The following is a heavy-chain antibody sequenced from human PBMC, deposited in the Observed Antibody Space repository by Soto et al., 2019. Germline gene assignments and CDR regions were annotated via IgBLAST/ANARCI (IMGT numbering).Heavy chain of an antibody. D-gene: IGHD2-2*01. J-gene: IGHJ5*02. CDR3: ARTYCSSTSCYDS. V-gene: IGHV3-15*07. CDR1: GFTFTNAW. Sequence: GGSLRLSCAASGFTFTNAWMTWIRQVPGKGLEWVGRIQSKTDGATTDHAAHVKGRFTISRDNAKNSLYLQMNSLRAEDTAVYYCARTYCSSTSCYDSWGQGTLVTVSS. CDR2: IQSKTDGATT.